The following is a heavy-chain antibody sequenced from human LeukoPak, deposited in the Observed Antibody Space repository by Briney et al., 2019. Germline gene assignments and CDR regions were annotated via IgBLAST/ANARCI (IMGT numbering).Heavy chain of an antibody. J-gene: IGHJ4*02. CDR3: AKGHLPPYYYGSGRYPRGRKGENFDY. CDR1: GFTFSSYG. D-gene: IGHD3-10*01. V-gene: IGHV3-30*18. CDR2: ISYDGSNK. Sequence: GGSLRLSCAASGFTFSSYGMHWVRQAPGKGLEWVAVISYDGSNKYYADSVKGRFTISRDNSKNTLYLQMNSLRAEDTAVYYCAKGHLPPYYYGSGRYPRGRKGENFDYWGQGTLVTVST.